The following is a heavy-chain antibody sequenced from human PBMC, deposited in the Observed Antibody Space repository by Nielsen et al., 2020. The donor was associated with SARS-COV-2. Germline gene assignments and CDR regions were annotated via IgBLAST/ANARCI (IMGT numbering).Heavy chain of an antibody. CDR1: GYSSGYSFTTYW. CDR2: VYPGDSDT. V-gene: IGHV5-51*01. Sequence: GSLRLSCKGSGYSSGYSFTTYWIAWVRQMPGKGLEWMGIVYPGDSDTRYSPSFQGQVTISADKSISTTYLQWSSLKASDTAIYTCARVSVGGAFDIWGQGTMVTVSS. CDR3: ARVSVGGAFDI. D-gene: IGHD6-25*01. J-gene: IGHJ3*02.